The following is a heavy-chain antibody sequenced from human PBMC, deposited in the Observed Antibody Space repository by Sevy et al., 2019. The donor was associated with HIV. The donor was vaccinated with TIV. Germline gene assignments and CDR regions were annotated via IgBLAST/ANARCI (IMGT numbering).Heavy chain of an antibody. CDR1: GFTFSSYS. Sequence: GGSLRLSCAASGFTFSSYSMNWVRQAPGKGLEWVSSISSSSSYIYYADSVKGRFTISRDNAKNSLYLQMNSLRAEDTAVYYCARFWNYGDYFDYWGQGTLVTVSS. CDR3: ARFWNYGDYFDY. CDR2: ISSSSSYI. J-gene: IGHJ4*02. V-gene: IGHV3-21*01. D-gene: IGHD1-7*01.